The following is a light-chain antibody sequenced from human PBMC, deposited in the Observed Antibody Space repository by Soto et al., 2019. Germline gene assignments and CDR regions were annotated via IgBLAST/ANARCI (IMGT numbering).Light chain of an antibody. CDR1: SSDVGGYNY. J-gene: IGLJ2*01. CDR3: SSYAGRNNVI. Sequence: QSVLTQPPSASGSPGQSVTISCTGTSSDVGGYNYVSWYQQHPGKAPKLIIYEVTKRPSGVPDRFSGSRSGNTASLTVSGLQAEDEADYYCSSYAGRNNVIFGGGTKLTVL. CDR2: EVT. V-gene: IGLV2-8*01.